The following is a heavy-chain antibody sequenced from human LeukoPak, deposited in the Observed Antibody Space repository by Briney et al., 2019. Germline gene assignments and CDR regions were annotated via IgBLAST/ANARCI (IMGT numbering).Heavy chain of an antibody. J-gene: IGHJ4*02. CDR3: ATDRDITGTIELDY. D-gene: IGHD1-7*01. CDR2: IIPIFGTA. CDR1: GGTFSSYA. Sequence: SVKVSCKASGGTFSSYAISWVRQAPGQGLEWMGRIIPIFGTANYAQKFQGRVTITTDESTSTAYMELSSLRSEDTAVYYCATDRDITGTIELDYWGQGTLVTVSS. V-gene: IGHV1-69*05.